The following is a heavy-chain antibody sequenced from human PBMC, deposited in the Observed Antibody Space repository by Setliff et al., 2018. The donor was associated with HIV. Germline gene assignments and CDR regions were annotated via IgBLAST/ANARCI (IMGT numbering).Heavy chain of an antibody. CDR1: RGSISSGTYY. CDR3: ARSPLYSGYERYYFDY. J-gene: IGHJ4*02. CDR2: IFSDGAT. Sequence: SETLSLTCTVSRGSISSGTYYWTWIRQPPGKGLEWIGSIFSDGATYYNPSLKSRVTISLDRSKTQFSLKLSSVTAADTAVYYCARSPLYSGYERYYFDYWGQGTLVTVSS. V-gene: IGHV4-39*07. D-gene: IGHD5-12*01.